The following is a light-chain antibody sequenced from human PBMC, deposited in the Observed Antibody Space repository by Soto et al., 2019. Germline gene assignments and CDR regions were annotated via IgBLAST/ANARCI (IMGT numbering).Light chain of an antibody. CDR2: GAS. V-gene: IGKV3-15*01. CDR1: QSISTF. J-gene: IGKJ1*01. Sequence: ELVMTQSPATLSVAPGERATLSCRASQSISTFLAWYQQKPGQAPRLLIYGASTRATGIPARFSGSGSGTEFTLTISSRQSEDFAVYYCQQYNNGPRTFGQGTKVEIK. CDR3: QQYNNGPRT.